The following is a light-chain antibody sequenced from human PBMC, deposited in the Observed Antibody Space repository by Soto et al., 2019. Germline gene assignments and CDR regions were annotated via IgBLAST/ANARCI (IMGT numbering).Light chain of an antibody. V-gene: IGKV3-20*01. CDR3: QQYGSTSGT. CDR1: QSVSSSY. Sequence: EIVLTQSPGTLSLSPGERATXXXXXSQSVSSSYLAWYQQKPGQAPRLLIYGASSRATGIPDRFSGSGSGTDFTLTISRLEPEDFAVYYCQQYGSTSGTFGQGTKVDIK. J-gene: IGKJ1*01. CDR2: GAS.